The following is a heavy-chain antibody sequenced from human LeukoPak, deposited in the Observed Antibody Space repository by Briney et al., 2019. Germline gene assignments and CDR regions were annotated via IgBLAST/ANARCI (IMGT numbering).Heavy chain of an antibody. Sequence: PGGSLRLSCAPSGFTFSSYGMNWVRQAPGKGLEWVAFIGYDGSNTYYADSVKGRFTISRDNSKNTLYLQMNSLRAEETAVYYCSRTQFDYWGQGTLVTVS. CDR1: GFTFSSYG. V-gene: IGHV3-30*02. J-gene: IGHJ4*02. CDR2: IGYDGSNT. CDR3: SRTQFDY.